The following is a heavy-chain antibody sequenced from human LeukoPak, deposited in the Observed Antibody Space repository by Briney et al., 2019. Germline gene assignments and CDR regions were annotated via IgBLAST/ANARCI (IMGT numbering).Heavy chain of an antibody. CDR1: GYTFTGYY. CDR3: ARDRGGGGLEEYYYYMDV. D-gene: IGHD2-15*01. V-gene: IGHV1-18*04. Sequence: ASVKVSCKASGYTFTGYYMHWVRQAPGQGLEWMGWISAYNGNTNYAQKLQGRVTMTTDTSTSTAYMELRSLRSDDTAVYYCARDRGGGGLEEYYYYMDVWGKGTTVTVSS. CDR2: ISAYNGNT. J-gene: IGHJ6*03.